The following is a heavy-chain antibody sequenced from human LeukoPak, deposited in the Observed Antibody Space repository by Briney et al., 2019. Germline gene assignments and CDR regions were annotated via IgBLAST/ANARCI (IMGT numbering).Heavy chain of an antibody. V-gene: IGHV1-2*02. D-gene: IGHD2-15*01. CDR3: ASYPRYVSTPPFDY. Sequence: ASVKVSCKASGYTFTAYYLHWVRQAPGQRLEWMGWINPNTGDTESAQNFQGRVTMTRDTTISTAYLELTRLTSDDTAVYYCASYPRYVSTPPFDYWGQGTLVTVS. CDR2: INPNTGDT. J-gene: IGHJ4*02. CDR1: GYTFTAYY.